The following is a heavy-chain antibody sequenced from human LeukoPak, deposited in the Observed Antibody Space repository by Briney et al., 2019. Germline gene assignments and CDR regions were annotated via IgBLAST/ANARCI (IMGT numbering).Heavy chain of an antibody. CDR2: ISYSGST. Sequence: SETLSLTCTVSGGSISSDYWTWIRQPPGKGLEWIGYISYSGSTNYNPSLKSRVTMSVDTSKNQFSLKLTSVTAADSAVYYCARAATVTNYWGQGTLVTVSS. J-gene: IGHJ4*02. CDR3: ARAATVTNY. V-gene: IGHV4-59*01. D-gene: IGHD4-11*01. CDR1: GGSISSDY.